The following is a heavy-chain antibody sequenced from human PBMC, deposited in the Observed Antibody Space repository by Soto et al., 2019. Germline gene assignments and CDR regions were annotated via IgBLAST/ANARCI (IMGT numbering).Heavy chain of an antibody. Sequence: QVQLVESGGGVVQPGRSLRLSCAASGFTFSSYGMHWVRQAPGKGLEWVAVISYDGSNKYYADSVKGRFTISRDNSKNTLYLQMNSLRAEDTAVYYCAKALYSSGWYDYWGQGTLVTVSS. CDR1: GFTFSSYG. V-gene: IGHV3-30*18. CDR2: ISYDGSNK. J-gene: IGHJ4*02. CDR3: AKALYSSGWYDY. D-gene: IGHD6-19*01.